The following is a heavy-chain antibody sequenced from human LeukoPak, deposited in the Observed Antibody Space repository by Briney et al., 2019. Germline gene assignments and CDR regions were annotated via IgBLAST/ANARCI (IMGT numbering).Heavy chain of an antibody. CDR2: ISGSGGST. Sequence: PGGSLRLSCAASGFTFSSYAMSWVRQAPGKGLEWVSAISGSGGSTYYADSVKGRFTISRDNSKSTLYLQMNSLRAEDTAVYYCAKVNEDIVVVVAAPVFDYWGQGTLVTVSS. V-gene: IGHV3-23*01. CDR3: AKVNEDIVVVVAAPVFDY. J-gene: IGHJ4*02. CDR1: GFTFSSYA. D-gene: IGHD2-15*01.